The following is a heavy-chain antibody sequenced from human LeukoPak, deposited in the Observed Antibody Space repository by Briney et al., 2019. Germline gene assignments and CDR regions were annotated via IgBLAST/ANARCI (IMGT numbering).Heavy chain of an antibody. J-gene: IGHJ4*02. D-gene: IGHD2-15*01. Sequence: PGGSLRLSCAASGFTFSNYSMNWVRQAPGKGLEWVSCISSTSTYMYYADSVKGRLTISRDNVKNSLYLQMNSLRAEDTAVYYCARGGARLKWPLDFWGQGTLVTVSS. CDR2: ISSTSTYM. CDR1: GFTFSNYS. V-gene: IGHV3-21*01. CDR3: ARGGARLKWPLDF.